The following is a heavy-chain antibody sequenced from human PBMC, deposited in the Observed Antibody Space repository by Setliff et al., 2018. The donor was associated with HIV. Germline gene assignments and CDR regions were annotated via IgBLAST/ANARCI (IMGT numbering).Heavy chain of an antibody. CDR1: GFTFDDYN. V-gene: IGHV3-43*01. CDR2: IRNEGGAI. J-gene: IGHJ4*02. D-gene: IGHD3-22*01. Sequence: GGSLRLSCSASGFTFDDYNMHWVRQAPGKGLEWVSIIRNEGGAISYADSLKGRFTSSRDNCKNSLYLQMYSPRTEDTALYYCAKDDGSGSIDHWGLGTLVTVPQ. CDR3: AKDDGSGSIDH.